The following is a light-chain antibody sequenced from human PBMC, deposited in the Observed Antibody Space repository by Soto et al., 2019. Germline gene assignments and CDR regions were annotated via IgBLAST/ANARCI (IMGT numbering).Light chain of an antibody. CDR3: QQYGASPQT. Sequence: EIVLTQSPVTLSLSPWERATLSCRPSPGVPSDYLAWYQRKPGQAPRLVIYAASSRATGIPDRFSGSGSGTDFTLTISSLEPEDFAVYYCQQYGASPQTFGQGTKVDIK. CDR1: PGVPSDY. CDR2: AAS. V-gene: IGKV3-20*01. J-gene: IGKJ1*01.